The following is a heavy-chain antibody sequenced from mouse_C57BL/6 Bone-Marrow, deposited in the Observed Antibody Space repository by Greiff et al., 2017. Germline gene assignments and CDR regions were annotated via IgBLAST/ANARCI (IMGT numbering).Heavy chain of an antibody. CDR2: IYPGSGST. D-gene: IGHD1-1*01. J-gene: IGHJ2*01. Sequence: VQLQQPGAELVKPGASVKMSCKASGYTFTSYWITWVKQRPGQGLEWIGDIYPGSGSTNYNEKFKSKATLTVDTSSSTAYMQLSSLTSEDSAVYYCARSHITTVVAPDFWGRGTTLTVSS. V-gene: IGHV1-55*01. CDR3: ARSHITTVVAPDF. CDR1: GYTFTSYW.